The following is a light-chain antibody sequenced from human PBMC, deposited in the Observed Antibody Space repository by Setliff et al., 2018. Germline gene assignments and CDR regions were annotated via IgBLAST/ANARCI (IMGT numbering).Light chain of an antibody. V-gene: IGLV2-14*03. CDR1: STDVGRYIF. CDR2: DVS. Sequence: QSALTQPPSASGSPGQSITISCTGSSTDVGRYIFVSWYQQHPGKAPRLMIFDVSNRPSGVSNRFSGSKSGSTASLTISGLQPEDEADYYCSSYTSSSTRVFGTGTKVTVL. CDR3: SSYTSSSTRV. J-gene: IGLJ1*01.